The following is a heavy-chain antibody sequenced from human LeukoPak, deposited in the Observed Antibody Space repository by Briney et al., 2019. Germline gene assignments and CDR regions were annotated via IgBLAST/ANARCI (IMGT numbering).Heavy chain of an antibody. J-gene: IGHJ4*02. D-gene: IGHD6-13*01. CDR2: ISSSSSYI. CDR3: ASSGRAAGDY. V-gene: IGHV3-21*01. CDR1: GFTFISYI. Sequence: PGGSLRLSCAASGFTFISYIINWVRPAPGRGVEWVSSISSSSSYIYYADSLKGGLTLSRDNAKKSLYLQMNSLRAADTVVYHCASSGRAAGDYWGRGTGDTVFS.